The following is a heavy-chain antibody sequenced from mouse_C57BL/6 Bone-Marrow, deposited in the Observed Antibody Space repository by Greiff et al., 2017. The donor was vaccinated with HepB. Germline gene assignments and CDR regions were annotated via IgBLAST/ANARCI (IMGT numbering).Heavy chain of an antibody. Sequence: VHLVGSGPGLVAPSQSLSITCTVSGFSLTSYGVDWVRQSPGKGLEWLGVIWGVGSTNYNSALKSRLSISKDNSKSQVFLKMNSLQTDDTAMYYCAITVVATPFAYWGQGTLVTVSA. CDR1: GFSLTSYG. CDR2: IWGVGST. V-gene: IGHV2-6*01. D-gene: IGHD1-1*01. J-gene: IGHJ3*01. CDR3: AITVVATPFAY.